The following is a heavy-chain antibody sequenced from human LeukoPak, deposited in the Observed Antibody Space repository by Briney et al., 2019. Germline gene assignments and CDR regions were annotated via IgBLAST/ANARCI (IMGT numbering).Heavy chain of an antibody. Sequence: SVKVSCKASGGTFSSYAISWVRQAPGQGLEWMGRIIPILGIANYAQKFQGRVTITADKSTSTAYMELSSLRSEDTAVYYCARTPDSGYYFDYWGQGTLVTVSS. CDR1: GGTFSSYA. CDR3: ARTPDSGYYFDY. V-gene: IGHV1-69*04. CDR2: IIPILGIA. D-gene: IGHD6-25*01. J-gene: IGHJ4*02.